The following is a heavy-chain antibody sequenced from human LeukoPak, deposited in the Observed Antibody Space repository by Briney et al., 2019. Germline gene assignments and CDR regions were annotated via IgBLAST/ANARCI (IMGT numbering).Heavy chain of an antibody. CDR2: ISHDGSDK. J-gene: IGHJ4*02. Sequence: GGSLRLSCAVSGFTFSSYGMHWVRQAPGKGLEWVAVISHDGSDKYYADSVKGRFTISRDNSKNTLYLQMNSLRTEDTAVYHCARRRIAAVGHLFDYWGQGTRVTVSS. CDR1: GFTFSSYG. D-gene: IGHD6-13*01. CDR3: ARRRIAAVGHLFDY. V-gene: IGHV3-30*03.